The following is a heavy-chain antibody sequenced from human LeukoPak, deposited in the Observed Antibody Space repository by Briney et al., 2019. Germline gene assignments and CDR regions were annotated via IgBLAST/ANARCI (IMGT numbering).Heavy chain of an antibody. J-gene: IGHJ4*02. Sequence: GGSLRLSCAASGFTFSSYAMSWVRQAPGKGLEWVSGFSGSGGSTYSTDSVKGRFTISRDNSKRTVYLQMNSLRVDDSALYYCAKGFYSFGRGFFDSWGRGTLVTVSS. CDR1: GFTFSSYA. CDR3: AKGFYSFGRGFFDS. CDR2: FSGSGGST. D-gene: IGHD4-11*01. V-gene: IGHV3-23*01.